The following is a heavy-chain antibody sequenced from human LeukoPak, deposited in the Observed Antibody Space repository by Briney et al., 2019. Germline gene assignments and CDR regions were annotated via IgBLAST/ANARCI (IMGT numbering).Heavy chain of an antibody. CDR3: AKDITAVTTSALGD. CDR1: GFTFSSYA. J-gene: IGHJ4*02. V-gene: IGHV3-23*01. CDR2: ISGSGGST. D-gene: IGHD4-17*01. Sequence: PGGSLRPSCAASGFTFSSYAMSWVCQAPGKGLEWVSAISGSGGSTYYADSVKGRFTISRDNSKNTLYLQMNSLRAEDTAVYYCAKDITAVTTSALGDWGQGTLVTVSS.